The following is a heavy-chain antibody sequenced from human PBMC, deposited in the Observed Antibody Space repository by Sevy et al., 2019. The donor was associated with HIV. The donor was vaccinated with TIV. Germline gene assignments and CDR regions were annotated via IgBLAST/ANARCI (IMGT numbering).Heavy chain of an antibody. V-gene: IGHV3-23*01. J-gene: IGHJ4*02. CDR3: ARIAVAGYYFDY. Sequence: GGSLRLSCAASGFTFSSYAMSWVRQAPGKGLEWVSAISGSGGSTYYADSVKGRFTISRDNSKNTLYLQMNSLRAEDTVVYYCARIAVAGYYFDYWGQGTLGTVSS. D-gene: IGHD6-19*01. CDR1: GFTFSSYA. CDR2: ISGSGGST.